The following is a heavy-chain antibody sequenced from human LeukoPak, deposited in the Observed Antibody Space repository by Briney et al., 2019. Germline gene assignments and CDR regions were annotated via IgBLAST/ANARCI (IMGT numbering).Heavy chain of an antibody. J-gene: IGHJ4*02. CDR2: ISSSAGSI. CDR3: ARDPLPDGEIDY. D-gene: IGHD5-24*01. V-gene: IGHV3-48*03. Sequence: GGSLRLSCAASGFTFSSYEMNWVRQAPGKGLEWVSYISSSAGSIYYADSVEGRFTISRDNAKNSLYLQMNSLRAEDTAVYYCARDPLPDGEIDYWGQGTLVTVSS. CDR1: GFTFSSYE.